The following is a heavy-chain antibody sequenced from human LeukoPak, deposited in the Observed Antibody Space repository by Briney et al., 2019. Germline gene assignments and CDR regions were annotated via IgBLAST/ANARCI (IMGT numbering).Heavy chain of an antibody. CDR2: IRSDGSST. J-gene: IGHJ4*01. Sequence: GGSLRLSCAASGFSFSTYSMHWVRQAPGKGLVWVSRIRSDGSSTSYADSVRGRFTISRDNAKNTLYLQMNSLRAEDTAVYYCAGVLGVRDLAYFDYWGHGTLVTVSS. CDR1: GFSFSTYS. D-gene: IGHD3-10*01. CDR3: AGVLGVRDLAYFDY. V-gene: IGHV3-74*01.